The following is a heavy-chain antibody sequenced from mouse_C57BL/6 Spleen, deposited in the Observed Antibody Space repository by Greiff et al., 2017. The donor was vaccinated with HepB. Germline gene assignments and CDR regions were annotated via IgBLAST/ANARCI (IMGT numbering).Heavy chain of an antibody. Sequence: DVKLVESGGGLVQPGGSMKLSCVASGFTFSNYWMNWVRQSPEKGLEWVAQIRLKSDNYATHYAESVKGRFTISRDDSKSSVYLQMNNLRAEDTGIYYCTANYGSSPFAYWGQGTLVTVSA. J-gene: IGHJ3*01. CDR2: IRLKSDNYAT. V-gene: IGHV6-3*01. CDR3: TANYGSSPFAY. D-gene: IGHD1-1*01. CDR1: GFTFSNYW.